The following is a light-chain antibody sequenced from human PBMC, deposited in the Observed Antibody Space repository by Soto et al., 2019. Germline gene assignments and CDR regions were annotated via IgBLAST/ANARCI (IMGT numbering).Light chain of an antibody. CDR2: QAA. CDR1: QSVNIY. CDR3: RRYYSKSPFT. V-gene: IGKV1-5*03. Sequence: DIQMTQSPSTLSASVGDRVTITCRASQSVNIYLAWYQQKPGKAPTLLIHQAAYLESGSPSRVSGSGSETDGTITIIILLPADFSPYYGRRYYSKSPFTVDGGTKVDIK. J-gene: IGKJ4*01.